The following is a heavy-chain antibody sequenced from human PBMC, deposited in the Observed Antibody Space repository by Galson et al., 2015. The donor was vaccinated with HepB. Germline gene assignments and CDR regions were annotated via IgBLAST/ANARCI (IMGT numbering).Heavy chain of an antibody. V-gene: IGHV3-21*01. CDR2: ISSSSSYI. D-gene: IGHD3-3*01. CDR1: GFTFSSYS. J-gene: IGHJ6*02. CDR3: ARDRERFLEWVSPKQNYGMDV. Sequence: SLRLSCAASGFTFSSYSMNWVRQAPGKGLEWVSSISSSSSYIYYADSVKGRFTTSRDNAKNSLYLQMNSLRAEDTAVYYCARDRERFLEWVSPKQNYGMDVWGQGTTVTVSS.